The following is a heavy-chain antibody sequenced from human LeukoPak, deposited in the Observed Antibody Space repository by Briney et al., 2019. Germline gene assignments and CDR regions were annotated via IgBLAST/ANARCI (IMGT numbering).Heavy chain of an antibody. CDR3: ARDNSVGDYAWWFDP. CDR1: GYTFGTHW. Sequence: ASAKVSCKASGYTFGTHWMHWVRQAPGQGLEWMGIINPSGDFRSYAQKFQGRVTVTRDMSTRTVYMELSSLRSDDTAVYFCARDNSVGDYAWWFDPWGQGTLVTVSS. CDR2: INPSGDFR. J-gene: IGHJ5*02. D-gene: IGHD1-26*01. V-gene: IGHV1-46*01.